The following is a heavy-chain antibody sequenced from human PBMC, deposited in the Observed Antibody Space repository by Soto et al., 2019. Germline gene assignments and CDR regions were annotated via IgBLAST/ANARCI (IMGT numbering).Heavy chain of an antibody. CDR1: GYTFISYA. J-gene: IGHJ4*02. Sequence: ASVKVSCKPAGYTFISYALHWVRQAPGQRLEWMGWINAGNGDILYSQKFQGRVTFSRDTSASTVYMELSNLRSEDTAVYYCARGLRKEQYDYWGQGTPVTVSS. CDR2: INAGNGDI. D-gene: IGHD5-12*01. V-gene: IGHV1-3*01. CDR3: ARGLRKEQYDY.